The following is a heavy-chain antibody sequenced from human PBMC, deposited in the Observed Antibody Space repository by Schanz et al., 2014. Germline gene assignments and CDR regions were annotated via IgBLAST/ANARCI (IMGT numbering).Heavy chain of an antibody. CDR3: ARSNYYDNSDYYNSFDY. Sequence: QVQLVQSGAEVKKPGASVKVSCKASGYTFTSYSMHWVRQAPGQGLEWMGMINPSGGSTTYAQKFQGRVTNTADKSTSTAYMDLSSLRPEDTAVYYCARSNYYDNSDYYNSFDYWGQGTLVTVSS. V-gene: IGHV1-46*01. J-gene: IGHJ4*02. CDR2: INPSGGST. D-gene: IGHD3-22*01. CDR1: GYTFTSYS.